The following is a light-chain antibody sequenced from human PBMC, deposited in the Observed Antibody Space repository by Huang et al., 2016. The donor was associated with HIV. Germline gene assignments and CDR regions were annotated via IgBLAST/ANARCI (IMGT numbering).Light chain of an antibody. V-gene: IGKV1-5*03. Sequence: DIQMTQSPSTLSASVGDRVTITCRASQGISDWVAWYQQKPGKAPKLLIYKATNFEYGGPSRISGSGSGTEFTFTISSLQPDDFATYYCQQYDNFSTFAQGTKLEIQ. CDR2: KAT. J-gene: IGKJ2*01. CDR1: QGISDW. CDR3: QQYDNFST.